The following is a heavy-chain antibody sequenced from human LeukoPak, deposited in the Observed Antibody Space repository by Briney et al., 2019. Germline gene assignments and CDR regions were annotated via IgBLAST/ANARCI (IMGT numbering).Heavy chain of an antibody. CDR1: GGSFSGYY. Sequence: SETLSLTCAVYGGSFSGYYWSWIRQPPGKGLEWIGEINHSGSTNYNPSLKSRVTISVDTSKNQFPLKLSSVTAADTAVYYCARVSVTGTTGLSPYYFGYWGQGTLVTVSS. CDR2: INHSGST. V-gene: IGHV4-34*01. J-gene: IGHJ4*02. D-gene: IGHD1-7*01. CDR3: ARVSVTGTTGLSPYYFGY.